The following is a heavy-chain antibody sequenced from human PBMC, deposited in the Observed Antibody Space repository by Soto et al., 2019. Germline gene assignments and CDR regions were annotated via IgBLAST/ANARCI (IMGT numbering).Heavy chain of an antibody. J-gene: IGHJ4*02. CDR1: GASISGYH. CDR3: ARAFAIDWYTSYFDY. CDR2: ISYSGAT. Sequence: SETLSLTCTVSGASISGYHWSWIRQFPGKGLECLGYISYSGATNYNPSLKSRVTMSVDTSKNQFSLQLNSVTAADTAVYYCARAFAIDWYTSYFDYGGQGPLVPVPS. D-gene: IGHD2-21*01. V-gene: IGHV4-59*08.